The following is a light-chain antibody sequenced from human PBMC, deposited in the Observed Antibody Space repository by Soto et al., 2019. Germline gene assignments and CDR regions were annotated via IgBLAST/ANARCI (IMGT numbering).Light chain of an antibody. Sequence: DIVMTQSPDSLAVSLGERATINCKSSQSVLYSSNNKNYLAWYQQKPGQPPKLLIYWASTRESGVPDGFSGSGSGTDFSITVSSLQADDVAVYDCQYYCSTPYTFGQGTKLEIK. CDR1: QSVLYSSNNKNY. J-gene: IGKJ2*01. CDR2: WAS. CDR3: QYYCSTPYT. V-gene: IGKV4-1*01.